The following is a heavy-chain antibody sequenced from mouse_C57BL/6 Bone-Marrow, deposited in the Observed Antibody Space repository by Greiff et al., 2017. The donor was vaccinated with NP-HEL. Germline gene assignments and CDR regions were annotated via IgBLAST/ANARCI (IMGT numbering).Heavy chain of an antibody. CDR3: ARDGNFAY. CDR2: ISDGGSYN. J-gene: IGHJ3*01. CDR1: GFTFSDYY. V-gene: IGHV5-4*02. Sequence: EVQVVESGGGLVKPGGSLTLSCAASGFTFSDYYMYWVRQTPEKRLEWVATISDGGSYNYYPDSVKGRFTISRDTAKNNLYLQMSSVKSEDTAKYYCARDGNFAYWGQGTLVTVSA. D-gene: IGHD2-1*01.